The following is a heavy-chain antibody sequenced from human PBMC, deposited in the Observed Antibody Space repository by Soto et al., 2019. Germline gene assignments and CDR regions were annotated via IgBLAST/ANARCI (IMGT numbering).Heavy chain of an antibody. CDR1: GLTFSSYW. V-gene: IGHV3-74*01. J-gene: IGHJ4*02. CDR2: INSDGSST. D-gene: IGHD4-17*01. Sequence: EVQLVESGGGLVQPGGSLRLSCAASGLTFSSYWMHWVRQAPGKGLVWVSRINSDGSSTSYADSVKGRFTISRDNAKNTMYLQMNSRRAEDTAGYYCALSHTVTTDYWGQGTLVTVSS. CDR3: ALSHTVTTDY.